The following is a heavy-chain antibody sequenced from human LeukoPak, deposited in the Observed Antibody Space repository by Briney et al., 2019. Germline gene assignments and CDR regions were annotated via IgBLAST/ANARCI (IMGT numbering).Heavy chain of an antibody. CDR1: GFIFSSYA. D-gene: IGHD3-10*01. V-gene: IGHV3-23*01. J-gene: IGHJ4*02. CDR2: ISGSGGST. Sequence: GGSLRLSCAASGFIFSSYAMSWVRQAPGKGLEWVSAISGSGGSTYYADSVKGRFTISRDNSKSTLYLQMNSLRAEDTAVYYCAKSLWFGAYYFDYWGQGTLVTVSS. CDR3: AKSLWFGAYYFDY.